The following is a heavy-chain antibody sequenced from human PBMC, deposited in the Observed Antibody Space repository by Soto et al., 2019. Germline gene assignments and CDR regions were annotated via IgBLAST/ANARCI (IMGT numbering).Heavy chain of an antibody. CDR1: GFTFSSYE. CDR3: ARVFADLFCVLGNWNCQLSYYA. Sequence: PGGSLRLSCAASGFTFSSYEMNWVRQAPGKGLEWVSYISSSGSTIYYADSVKGRFTISRDNAKNSLYLQMNSLRAEDTAVYYCARVFADLFCVLGNWNCQLSYYA. V-gene: IGHV3-48*03. D-gene: IGHD1-7*01. CDR2: ISSSGSTI. J-gene: IGHJ6*01.